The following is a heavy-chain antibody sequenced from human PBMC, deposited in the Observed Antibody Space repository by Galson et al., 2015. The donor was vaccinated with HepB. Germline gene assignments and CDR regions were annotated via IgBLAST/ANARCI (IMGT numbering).Heavy chain of an antibody. CDR2: ISYDGSNK. CDR1: GFTFSSYA. V-gene: IGHV3-30-3*02. Sequence: SLRLSCAASGFTFSSYAMHWVRQAPGKGLEWVAVISYDGSNKYYADSVKGRFTISRDNSKNTLYLQMNSLRAEDTAVYYCAKCYSRVDNYAHYYYYGMDVWGQGTTVTVSS. J-gene: IGHJ6*02. CDR3: AKCYSRVDNYAHYYYYGMDV. D-gene: IGHD4-11*01.